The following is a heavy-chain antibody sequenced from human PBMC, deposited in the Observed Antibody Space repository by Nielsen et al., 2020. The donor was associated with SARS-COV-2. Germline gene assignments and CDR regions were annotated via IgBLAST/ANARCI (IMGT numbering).Heavy chain of an antibody. Sequence: SETLSLTCTVSGGSISSYYWSWIRQPPGKGLEWIGYIYYSGSTNYNPSLKSRVTISVDTSKNQFSLKLSSVTAADTAVYYCARGGLVFCSGGSYQDDAFDIWGQGTMVTVSS. D-gene: IGHD2-15*01. J-gene: IGHJ3*02. CDR1: GGSISSYY. V-gene: IGHV4-59*01. CDR3: ARGGLVFCSGGSYQDDAFDI. CDR2: IYYSGST.